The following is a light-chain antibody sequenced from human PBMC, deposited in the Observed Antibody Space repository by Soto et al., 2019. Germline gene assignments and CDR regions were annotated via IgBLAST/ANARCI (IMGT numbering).Light chain of an antibody. Sequence: EIVMTQSPATLSVSPGERATLSCRASQRISNNLAWYQHKTGQAPRLLIYAASTRATGIPARFSGSGSETEFTLTISSLQSEDFAVYYCQHYNNWPTYTFGQGTKVDIX. CDR3: QHYNNWPTYT. J-gene: IGKJ2*01. CDR1: QRISNN. CDR2: AAS. V-gene: IGKV3-15*01.